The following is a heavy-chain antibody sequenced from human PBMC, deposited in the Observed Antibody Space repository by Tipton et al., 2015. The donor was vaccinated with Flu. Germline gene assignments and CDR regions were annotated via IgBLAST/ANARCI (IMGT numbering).Heavy chain of an antibody. CDR3: ARLSYYDVDLKNFYFDY. Sequence: TLSLTCTVSGDSMSSYYWSWIRQPPGKGLEWIGYIYYSGSTYYNPSLKSRVTISVDTSKSQFSLMLRSVTAADTAVYYCARLSYYDVDLKNFYFDYWGQGALVTVSS. J-gene: IGHJ4*02. D-gene: IGHD3-10*02. CDR1: GDSMSSYY. CDR2: IYYSGST. V-gene: IGHV4-59*08.